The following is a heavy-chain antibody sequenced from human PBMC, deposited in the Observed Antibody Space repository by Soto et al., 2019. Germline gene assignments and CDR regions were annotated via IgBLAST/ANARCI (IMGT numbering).Heavy chain of an antibody. J-gene: IGHJ5*02. V-gene: IGHV4-61*01. D-gene: IGHD2-2*01. CDR3: ARDFGLDVVVVPAAISWFDP. Sequence: SETLSLTCTVSGGSVSSGSYYWSWIRQPPGKGLEWIGYIYYSGSTNYNPSLKSRVTISVDTSKNQFSLKLSSVTAEDTAVYYCARDFGLDVVVVPAAISWFDPWGQGTLVTVSS. CDR1: GGSVSSGSYY. CDR2: IYYSGST.